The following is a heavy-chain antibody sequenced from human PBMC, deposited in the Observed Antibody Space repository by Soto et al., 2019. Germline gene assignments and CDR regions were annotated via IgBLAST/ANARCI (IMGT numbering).Heavy chain of an antibody. CDR3: AERGGGYCSGGRCYSGLYGMDV. J-gene: IGHJ6*02. CDR1: GGTFSNYA. D-gene: IGHD2-15*01. Sequence: SVKVSCKASGGTFSNYAICWVRQAPGQGLERMGGIIPIFNIANYAQKIQGRVTITAEEYRITAYMELSSLRAEDTAVYYCAERGGGYCSGGRCYSGLYGMDVWGQGTTVTVSS. CDR2: IIPIFNIA. V-gene: IGHV1-69*13.